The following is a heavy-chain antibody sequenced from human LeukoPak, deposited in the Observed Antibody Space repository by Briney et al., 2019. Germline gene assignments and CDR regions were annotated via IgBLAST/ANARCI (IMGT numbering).Heavy chain of an antibody. V-gene: IGHV3-53*01. Sequence: PGGSLRLSCAASGFTVSNDYMSWVRQAPGKGLEWVSAIGGEGTPYNTNSAKGGVTISTDKTKNTISPQMNRLRVEKTAMYFCARDLNGDY. J-gene: IGHJ6*03. CDR3: ARDLNGDY. D-gene: IGHD4-17*01. CDR2: IGGEGTP. CDR1: GFTVSNDY.